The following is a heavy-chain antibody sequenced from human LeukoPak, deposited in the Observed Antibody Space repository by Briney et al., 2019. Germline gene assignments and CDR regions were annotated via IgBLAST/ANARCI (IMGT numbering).Heavy chain of an antibody. J-gene: IGHJ6*03. CDR1: GYTYTSYG. Sequence: ASVKVSCKASGYTYTSYGFSWVRQAPGQGLEWMGWISAYNGNTNYAQKLQGRVTMTTDTSTSTSYMALRSLRSDDTAVYYCARVNFPPYCYYYYYMDVWGKGTTVTVSS. CDR3: ARVNFPPYCYYYYYMDV. CDR2: ISAYNGNT. V-gene: IGHV1-18*01. D-gene: IGHD3-3*01.